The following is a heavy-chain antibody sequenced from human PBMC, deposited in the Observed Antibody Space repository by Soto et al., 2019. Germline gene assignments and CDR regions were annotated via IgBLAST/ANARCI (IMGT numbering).Heavy chain of an antibody. CDR1: GFSLTTDRVG. Sequence: QITVKESGPTLVKPTQTLTLTCTFSGFSLTTDRVGVGWIRQPPGEALEWLAVIYWDDSKTYRPSLESRLTITKDTSKNQVAHTMTNMDSLDTATYYCAHAYGGRSLYWGQGTLVTVSS. V-gene: IGHV2-5*02. J-gene: IGHJ4*02. CDR3: AHAYGGRSLY. D-gene: IGHD1-26*01. CDR2: IYWDDSK.